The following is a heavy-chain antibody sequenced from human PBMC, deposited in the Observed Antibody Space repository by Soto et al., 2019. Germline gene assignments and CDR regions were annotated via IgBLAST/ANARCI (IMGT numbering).Heavy chain of an antibody. CDR2: IIPILGIA. J-gene: IGHJ5*02. V-gene: IGHV1-69*04. Sequence: ASVKVSCKASGGTFSSYTISWVRQAPGQGLEWMGRIIPILGIANYAQKFQGRVTITADKSTSTAYMELSSLRSEDTAVYYCARDPGSDPRAYWFDPWGQGTLVTVSS. CDR1: GGTFSSYT. CDR3: ARDPGSDPRAYWFDP. D-gene: IGHD3-10*01.